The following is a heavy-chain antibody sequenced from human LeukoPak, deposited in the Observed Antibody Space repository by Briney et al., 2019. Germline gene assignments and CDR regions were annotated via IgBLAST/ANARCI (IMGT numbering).Heavy chain of an antibody. V-gene: IGHV4-30-2*01. J-gene: IGHJ4*02. D-gene: IGHD3-22*01. CDR3: ALSSGYYYLDY. Sequence: SETLSLTCAVSGGSISSGGYSWSWIRQPPGKGLEWIGYIYHSGSTYYNPPLKSRVTISVDRTKNQFSLKLSSVTAADTAVYYCALSSGYYYLDYWGQGTLVTVSS. CDR1: GGSISSGGYS. CDR2: IYHSGST.